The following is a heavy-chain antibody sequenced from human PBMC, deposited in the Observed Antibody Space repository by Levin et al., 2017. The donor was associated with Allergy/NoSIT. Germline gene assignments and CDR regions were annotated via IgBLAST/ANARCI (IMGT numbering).Heavy chain of an antibody. CDR3: ARAGGITIFGERNWFDP. CDR2: INPNSGGT. D-gene: IGHD3-3*01. J-gene: IGHJ5*02. CDR1: GYTFTGYY. Sequence: GESLKISCKASGYTFTGYYMHWVRQAPGQGLEWMGWINPNSGGTNYAQKFQGRVTMTRDTSISTAYMELSRLRSDDTAVYYCARAGGITIFGERNWFDPWGQGTLVTVSS. V-gene: IGHV1-2*02.